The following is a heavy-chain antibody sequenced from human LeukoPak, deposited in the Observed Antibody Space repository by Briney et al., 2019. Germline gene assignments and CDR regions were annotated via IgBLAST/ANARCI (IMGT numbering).Heavy chain of an antibody. CDR3: ARTSLRAFDI. V-gene: IGHV4-38-2*02. D-gene: IGHD2-2*01. Sequence: SETLSLTCTVSGYSISSGYYWDWIRQPPGKGLEWIGSIHHSGSTDYNPSLKSRVTISVDTSKNQFPLKLSSVTAADTAVYYCARTSLRAFDIWGQGTMVTVSS. CDR2: IHHSGST. CDR1: GYSISSGYY. J-gene: IGHJ3*02.